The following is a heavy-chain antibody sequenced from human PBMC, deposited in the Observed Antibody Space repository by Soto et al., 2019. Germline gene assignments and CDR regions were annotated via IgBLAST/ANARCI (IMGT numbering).Heavy chain of an antibody. CDR2: MLYSGLI. Sequence: SETLSLTCSVSGYSVSSSDYYWAWIRQPPGKGLEWIGSMLYSGLIYYNPSLKSRVTLSVDTSKNQFSVRLNSVTASDTAVYYCAPLSVSLSGPYGIHVWGQGTTVTVSS. V-gene: IGHV4-39*01. CDR1: GYSVSSSDYY. J-gene: IGHJ6*02. D-gene: IGHD2-15*01. CDR3: APLSVSLSGPYGIHV.